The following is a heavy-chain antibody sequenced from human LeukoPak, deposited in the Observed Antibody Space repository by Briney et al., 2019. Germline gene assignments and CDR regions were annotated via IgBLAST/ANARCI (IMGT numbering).Heavy chain of an antibody. V-gene: IGHV3-74*01. CDR3: TRGRYYFEY. Sequence: PGGSLRLSCAASGFTFSTYWMHWVRQAPGKGLVWVSRINNDGSSTSYADPVKGRFTISRDNAKNTLYLQMDNLRAEDTAVYYCTRGRYYFEYWGQGTLVTVSS. D-gene: IGHD3-3*01. J-gene: IGHJ4*02. CDR1: GFTFSTYW. CDR2: INNDGSST.